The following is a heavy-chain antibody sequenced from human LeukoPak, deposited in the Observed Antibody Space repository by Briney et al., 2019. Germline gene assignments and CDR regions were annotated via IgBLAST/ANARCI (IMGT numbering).Heavy chain of an antibody. J-gene: IGHJ6*03. CDR2: INHSGST. D-gene: IGHD5-24*01. V-gene: IGHV4-34*01. CDR3: ARGRRWLQSPPRGYYYYMDV. CDR1: GGSLSGYY. Sequence: PSETLSLTCAVYGGSLSGYYWSWIRQPPGKGLEWIGEINHSGSTNYNPSLKSRVTISVDMSKNQFSLKLSSVTAADTAVYYCARGRRWLQSPPRGYYYYMDVWGKGTTVTVSS.